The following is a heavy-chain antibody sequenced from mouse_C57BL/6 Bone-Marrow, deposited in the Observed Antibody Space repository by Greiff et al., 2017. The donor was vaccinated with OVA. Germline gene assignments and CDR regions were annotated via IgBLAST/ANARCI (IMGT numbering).Heavy chain of an antibody. J-gene: IGHJ4*01. CDR2: ISDGGSYT. CDR1: GFTFSSYA. CDR3: ARRSGAGYGSSYDYAMDY. V-gene: IGHV5-4*03. Sequence: EVKLQESGGGLVKPGGSLKLSCAASGFTFSSYAMSWVRQTPEKRLEWVATISDGGSYTYYPDNVKGRFTISRDNAKNNLYLQMSHLKSEDTAMYYCARRSGAGYGSSYDYAMDYWGQGTSVTVSS. D-gene: IGHD1-1*01.